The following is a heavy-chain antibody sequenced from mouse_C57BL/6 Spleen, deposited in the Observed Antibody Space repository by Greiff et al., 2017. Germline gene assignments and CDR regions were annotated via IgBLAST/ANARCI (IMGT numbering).Heavy chain of an antibody. Sequence: LVESGAELVRPGASVTLSCKASGYTFTDYEMHWVKQTPVHGLEWIGAIDPETGGTAYNQKFKGKAILTADKSSSPAYMELRSLTSEDSAVYYCTRTDDYPYAMDYWGQGTSVTVSS. CDR2: IDPETGGT. D-gene: IGHD2-4*01. CDR3: TRTDDYPYAMDY. V-gene: IGHV1-15*01. CDR1: GYTFTDYE. J-gene: IGHJ4*01.